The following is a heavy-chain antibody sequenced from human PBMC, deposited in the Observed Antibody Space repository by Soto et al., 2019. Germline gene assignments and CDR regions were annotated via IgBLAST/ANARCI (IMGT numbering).Heavy chain of an antibody. CDR1: GFTFSSYA. J-gene: IGHJ2*01. Sequence: GGSLRLSCAASGFTFSSYAMSWVRQAPGKGLEWVSAISGSGGSTYYADSVKGRFTISRDNSKNTLYLQMNSLRAEDTAVYYCAKGLRYGDNPWWYFDLWGRRTLVTVSS. V-gene: IGHV3-23*01. CDR2: ISGSGGST. D-gene: IGHD4-17*01. CDR3: AKGLRYGDNPWWYFDL.